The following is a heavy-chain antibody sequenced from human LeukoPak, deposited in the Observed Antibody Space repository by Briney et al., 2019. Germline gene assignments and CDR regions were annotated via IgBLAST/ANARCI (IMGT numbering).Heavy chain of an antibody. CDR3: ARELGANYYDSSGYYYDY. Sequence: SETLSLTCTVSGGSMTSSNYYWGWIRQPPGKGLEWIGSVFDSGITYYKSSLKSRVTMSVDTSKNQFSLKLSSVTAADTAVYYCARELGANYYDSSGYYYDYWGQGTLVTVSS. CDR2: VFDSGIT. D-gene: IGHD3-22*01. J-gene: IGHJ4*02. CDR1: GGSMTSSNYY. V-gene: IGHV4-39*02.